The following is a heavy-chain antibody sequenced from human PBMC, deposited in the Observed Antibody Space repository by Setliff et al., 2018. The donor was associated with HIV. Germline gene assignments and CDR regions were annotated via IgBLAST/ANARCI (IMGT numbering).Heavy chain of an antibody. CDR2: INPSDSYA. Sequence: GESLKISCKGSGYSFTSYWIGWVRQMPGKGLEWMGRINPSDSYANYSPSFQGHVTISADKSIDTAYLQWSSLKASDTATYYCARRTASFGTALYLDVWGTGTTVTVSS. D-gene: IGHD6-13*01. CDR1: GYSFTSYW. J-gene: IGHJ6*04. CDR3: ARRTASFGTALYLDV. V-gene: IGHV5-10-1*01.